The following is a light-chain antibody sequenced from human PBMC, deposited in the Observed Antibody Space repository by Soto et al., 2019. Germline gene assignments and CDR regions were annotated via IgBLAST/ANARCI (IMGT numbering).Light chain of an antibody. V-gene: IGKV1-33*01. Sequence: DIHMTHSPSSLSASVLYRVTITCQASQVISNYLNWYQHKPGKAPKLLIYDASNLETGVPSRFSGSGSGTDFTFTVSSLEPEDFATYYCQQYDNLPLTFGGGTKVDIK. J-gene: IGKJ4*01. CDR1: QVISNY. CDR2: DAS. CDR3: QQYDNLPLT.